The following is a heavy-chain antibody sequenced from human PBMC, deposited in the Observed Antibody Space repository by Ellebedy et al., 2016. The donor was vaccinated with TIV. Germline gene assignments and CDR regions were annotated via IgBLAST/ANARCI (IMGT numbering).Heavy chain of an antibody. CDR1: GFTFSSYS. CDR2: ISSSSSTI. V-gene: IGHV3-48*01. CDR3: AKDGGLEYQLYPQHRNYYYGMDV. Sequence: GESLKISXAASGFTFSSYSMNWVRQAPGKGLEWVSYISSSSSTIYYADSVKGRFTISRDNSKNTLYLQMNSLRAEDTAVYYCAKDGGLEYQLYPQHRNYYYGMDVWGQGTTVTISS. D-gene: IGHD2-2*01. J-gene: IGHJ6*02.